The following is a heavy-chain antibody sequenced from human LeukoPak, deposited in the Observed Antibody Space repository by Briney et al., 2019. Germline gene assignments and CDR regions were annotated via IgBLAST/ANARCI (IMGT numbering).Heavy chain of an antibody. D-gene: IGHD4-17*01. CDR2: INHSGST. Sequence: SESLSLTCAVYGGSFSGYYWSWIRQPPGKGLEWIGEINHSGSTNYNPSLKSRVTMSVDTSKNQFSLKVNSMTAADTAVYYCARVDYGDYSKDFDYWGQGTLVTVSS. V-gene: IGHV4-34*01. CDR1: GGSFSGYY. CDR3: ARVDYGDYSKDFDY. J-gene: IGHJ4*02.